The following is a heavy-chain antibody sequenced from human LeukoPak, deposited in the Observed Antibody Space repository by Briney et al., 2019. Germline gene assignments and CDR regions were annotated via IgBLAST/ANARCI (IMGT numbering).Heavy chain of an antibody. D-gene: IGHD4-23*01. J-gene: IGHJ4*02. CDR3: AKEYYGGNSVQY. V-gene: IGHV3-23*01. CDR2: ISGSGGST. Sequence: GALRLSCAASGFTFSSYAMSWVRQAPGKGLEWVSAISGSGGSTYYADSVKGRFTISRDNSKNTLYLQMNSLRAEDTAVYYCAKEYYGGNSVQYWGQGTLVTVSS. CDR1: GFTFSSYA.